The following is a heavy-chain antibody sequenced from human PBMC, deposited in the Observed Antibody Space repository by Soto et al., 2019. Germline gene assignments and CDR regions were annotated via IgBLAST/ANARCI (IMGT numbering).Heavy chain of an antibody. CDR1: GFTFSSYA. CDR3: TYTAMAYFDY. J-gene: IGHJ4*02. CDR2: ISYDGSNK. Sequence: GGSLRLSCAASGFTFSSYAMHWVRQAPGKGLEWVAVISYDGSNKYYADSVKGRFTISRDNSKNTLYLQMNSLRAEDTAVYYCTYTAMAYFDYWGQGTLVTVSS. D-gene: IGHD5-18*01. V-gene: IGHV3-30-3*01.